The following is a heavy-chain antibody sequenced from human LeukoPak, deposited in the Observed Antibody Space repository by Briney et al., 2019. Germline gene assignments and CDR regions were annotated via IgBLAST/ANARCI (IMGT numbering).Heavy chain of an antibody. CDR1: GYTFTSYG. D-gene: IGHD3-10*01. CDR2: ISAYNGNT. J-gene: IGHJ3*02. CDR3: ASALLWFGELSGPKDAFDI. V-gene: IGHV1-18*01. Sequence: ASVKVSCKASGYTFTSYGISWVRQAPGQGLEWMGWISAYNGNTNYAQKLQGRVTMTTDTSTSTAYMELRSLRSDDTAVYYCASALLWFGELSGPKDAFDIWGQGTMVTVSS.